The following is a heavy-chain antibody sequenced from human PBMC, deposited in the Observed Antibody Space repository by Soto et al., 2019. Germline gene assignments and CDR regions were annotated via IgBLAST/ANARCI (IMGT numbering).Heavy chain of an antibody. CDR2: ISSSSTI. Sequence: QTGGSLRLSCAASGFTFSSYSMNWVRQAPGKGLEWVSYISSSSTIYYADSVKGRFTISRDNAKNSLYLQMNSLRAEDTAVYYCASLSSITMVRGVIIEAQDAFDIWGQGTMVTVSS. J-gene: IGHJ3*02. D-gene: IGHD3-10*01. CDR1: GFTFSSYS. CDR3: ASLSSITMVRGVIIEAQDAFDI. V-gene: IGHV3-48*01.